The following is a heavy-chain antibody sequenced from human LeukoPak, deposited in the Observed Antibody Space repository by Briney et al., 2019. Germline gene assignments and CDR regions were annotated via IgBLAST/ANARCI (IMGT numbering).Heavy chain of an antibody. CDR3: STGIYCGGDWYFYS. CDR1: GYTFTSYD. J-gene: IGHJ5*01. Sequence: GASVKVSCKASGYTFTSYDSNWVRHATGQGLEWMGWMNPNSGNTGYAHKFHGRVSMTTNTSISTPYMHMSSLTSKYPAVYSSSTGIYCGGDWYFYSWGQGNLVPVSS. D-gene: IGHD2-21*02. V-gene: IGHV1-8*01. CDR2: MNPNSGNT.